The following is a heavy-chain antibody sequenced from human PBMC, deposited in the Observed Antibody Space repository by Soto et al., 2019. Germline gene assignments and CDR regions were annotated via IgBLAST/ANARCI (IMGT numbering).Heavy chain of an antibody. CDR2: ISASGDST. V-gene: IGHV3-23*01. CDR1: GFTFTTYG. D-gene: IGHD6-19*01. J-gene: IGHJ3*02. Sequence: EVQLLESGGGLVQPGGSLRLSCVASGFTFTTYGMNWVRQAPGKGLEWVSGISASGDSTFNADSVKGRFTISRDNSKNTLYLQMNSLRADDTAVYYCEEALLQWLVVGHDAFDIWGQGTMVTVSS. CDR3: EEALLQWLVVGHDAFDI.